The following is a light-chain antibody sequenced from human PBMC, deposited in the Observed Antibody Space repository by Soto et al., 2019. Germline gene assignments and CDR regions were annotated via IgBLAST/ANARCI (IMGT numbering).Light chain of an antibody. Sequence: EIVMTQPPATVSVSPGGRATHSCRATQSVTTNLAWYQQKPGQAPRLLIYGASTRATDIPARFSGSGSGTEFTLTISSLQSEDFAVYYCQQYNNWPRTFGQGTKVDIK. J-gene: IGKJ1*01. CDR3: QQYNNWPRT. V-gene: IGKV3-15*01. CDR2: GAS. CDR1: QSVTTN.